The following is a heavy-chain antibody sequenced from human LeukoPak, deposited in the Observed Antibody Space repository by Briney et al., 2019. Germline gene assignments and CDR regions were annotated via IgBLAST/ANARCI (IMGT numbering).Heavy chain of an antibody. D-gene: IGHD5-12*01. CDR3: AKDPGYSGYGYFDY. CDR2: ISGSGSRT. J-gene: IGHJ4*02. Sequence: GGSLRLSCAASGFTFSSYAMSWVRQAPGEGLEWVSAISGSGSRTYYADSVEGRFTISRDNSKNTLYLQMNSLRAEDTAVFYCAKDPGYSGYGYFDYWGQGTLVTVSS. CDR1: GFTFSSYA. V-gene: IGHV3-23*01.